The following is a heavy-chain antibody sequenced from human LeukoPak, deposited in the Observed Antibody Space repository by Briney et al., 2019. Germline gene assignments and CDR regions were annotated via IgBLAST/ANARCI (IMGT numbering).Heavy chain of an antibody. V-gene: IGHV5-51*01. Sequence: GASLQISCKGSGSSFTSYWIGWVRPLPGKGLEWMGIIYPGDSETRYSPSFQGQVTISADKSIRTAYLQWSSLKASDSAMYYCARTMAVAGTIGAFDIWGQGTMVTVSS. D-gene: IGHD6-19*01. CDR3: ARTMAVAGTIGAFDI. CDR1: GSSFTSYW. J-gene: IGHJ3*02. CDR2: IYPGDSET.